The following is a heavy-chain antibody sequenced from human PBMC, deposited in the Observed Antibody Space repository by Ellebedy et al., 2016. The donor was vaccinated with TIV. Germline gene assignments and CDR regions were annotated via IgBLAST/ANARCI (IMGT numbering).Heavy chain of an antibody. CDR3: ARDNYGSLDY. V-gene: IGHV4-38-2*02. CDR2: VCHSGSP. CDR1: GYSISSGYN. J-gene: IGHJ4*02. Sequence: SETLSLXXSVSGYSISSGYNWGWIRQPPGKGLEWVGYVCHSGSPNNNPSLKSRLTMSLDTSKNQFSLKLSSVTAADTAVYYCARDNYGSLDYWGQGILVTVSS. D-gene: IGHD3-10*01.